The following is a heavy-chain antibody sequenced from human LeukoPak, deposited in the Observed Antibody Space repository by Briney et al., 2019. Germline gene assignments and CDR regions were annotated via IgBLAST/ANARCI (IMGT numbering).Heavy chain of an antibody. Sequence: GGSLRLSCAASGFTVSGNYMSWVRQAPGKGLEWVSVLYSTGTIYYADSVKGRFTISRDNAKNSLYLQMNSLRAEDTALYYCAKGRGRWLQSSLYYFDYWGQGTLVTVSS. CDR2: LYSTGTI. CDR1: GFTVSGNY. V-gene: IGHV3-53*05. D-gene: IGHD5-24*01. CDR3: AKGRGRWLQSSLYYFDY. J-gene: IGHJ4*02.